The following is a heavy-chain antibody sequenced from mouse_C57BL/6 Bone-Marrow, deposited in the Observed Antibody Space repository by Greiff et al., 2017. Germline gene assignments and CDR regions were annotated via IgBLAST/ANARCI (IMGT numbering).Heavy chain of an antibody. CDR1: GYTFTDYY. J-gene: IGHJ2*01. CDR3: ARNYEDYDVFFDY. Sequence: EVQLQQSGPELVKPGASVKISCKASGYTFTDYYMNWVKQSHGKSLEWIGDINPNNGGTSYNQKFKGKATLTVDKSSSTAYMELRSLTSEDSAVYYCARNYEDYDVFFDYWGQGTTLTVSS. V-gene: IGHV1-26*01. D-gene: IGHD2-4*01. CDR2: INPNNGGT.